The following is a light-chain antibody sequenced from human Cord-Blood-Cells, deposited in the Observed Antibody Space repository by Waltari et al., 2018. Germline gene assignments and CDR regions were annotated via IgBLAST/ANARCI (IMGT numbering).Light chain of an antibody. CDR2: ENN. CDR1: SSNIGTNS. CDR3: GTWDSSLSAYVV. Sequence: QSVLTQPPSVSAAPGQKVTISCSGSSSNIGTNSVSWYQQLPGTAPKLLIYENNKRPSGIPDRFSGSKSGTSATLGITGLQTGDEADYYCGTWDSSLSAYVVFGGGTKPTVL. V-gene: IGLV1-51*02. J-gene: IGLJ2*01.